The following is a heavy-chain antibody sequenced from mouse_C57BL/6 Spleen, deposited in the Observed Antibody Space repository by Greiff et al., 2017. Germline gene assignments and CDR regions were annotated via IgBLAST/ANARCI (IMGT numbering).Heavy chain of an antibody. CDR3: ANYYGSRFAY. Sequence: EVQLQQSGPELVKPGASVKISCKASGYTFTDYYMNWVKQSHGKSLEWIGDINPNNGGTSYNQKFKGKATLTVDKSSSTAYMELRSLTSEDSAVYYCANYYGSRFAYWGQGTLVTVSA. D-gene: IGHD1-1*01. CDR1: GYTFTDYY. CDR2: INPNNGGT. J-gene: IGHJ3*01. V-gene: IGHV1-26*01.